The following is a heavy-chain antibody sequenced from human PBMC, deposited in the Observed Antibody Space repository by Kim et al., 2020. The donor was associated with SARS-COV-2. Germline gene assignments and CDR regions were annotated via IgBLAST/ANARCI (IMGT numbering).Heavy chain of an antibody. V-gene: IGHV1-3*01. CDR1: GDTFSTYA. J-gene: IGHJ4*02. CDR3: ASGPETTCEFDY. Sequence: ASVKVSCKASGDTFSTYAIHWVRQAPGQRLEWVGWINAVTGNTAYSQKFRGRVTITRDTSANTAYMELNSLRSEDTAVYYCASGPETTCEFDYCGQGTLVTLSS. D-gene: IGHD1-7*01. CDR2: INAVTGNT.